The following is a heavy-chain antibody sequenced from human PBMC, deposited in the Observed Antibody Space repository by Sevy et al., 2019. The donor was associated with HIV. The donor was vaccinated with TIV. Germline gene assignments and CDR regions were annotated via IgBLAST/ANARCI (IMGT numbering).Heavy chain of an antibody. CDR3: TRNGGAFDNGFDP. CDR1: GFSVSSSY. CDR2: ISTDGST. Sequence: GGSLRLSCAASGFSVSSSYVTWVRQAPGKGLEWVSVISTDGSTYYADSVKGRFTISRDSSKNTLSLQMNSLRAEDTAVYYCTRNGGAFDNGFDPWGQGTLVTVSS. D-gene: IGHD2-8*01. J-gene: IGHJ5*02. V-gene: IGHV3-53*01.